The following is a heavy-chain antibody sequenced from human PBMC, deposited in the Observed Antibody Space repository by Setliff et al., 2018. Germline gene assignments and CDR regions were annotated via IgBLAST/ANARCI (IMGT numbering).Heavy chain of an antibody. CDR3: ARINFYVSSGYYYAPEL. CDR2: INNYNFNT. J-gene: IGHJ4*02. Sequence: ASVKVSCKSSGFTFTDYGITWVRQVPGQGLEWMGWINNYNFNTQYAQKFQGRVTVTTDTSTTTAYMELRSLRADNTAVYYCARINFYVSSGYYYAPELWGQGTTVTVSS. D-gene: IGHD3-22*01. CDR1: GFTFTDYG. V-gene: IGHV1-18*01.